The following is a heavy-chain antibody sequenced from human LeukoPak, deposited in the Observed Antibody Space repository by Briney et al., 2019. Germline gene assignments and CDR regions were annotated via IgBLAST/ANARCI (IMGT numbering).Heavy chain of an antibody. CDR1: GGSISSYF. V-gene: IGHV4-4*07. CDR3: ARDPDYDFRSGDY. Sequence: SETLSLTCTVSGGSISSYFWSWIRQPAGKGLEWIGRIYSSGSTSYNPSLKSRVTMSVDTSKNQISLKLSSVTAADTAVYYCARDPDYDFRSGDYWGQGTLVTVSS. CDR2: IYSSGST. D-gene: IGHD3-3*01. J-gene: IGHJ4*02.